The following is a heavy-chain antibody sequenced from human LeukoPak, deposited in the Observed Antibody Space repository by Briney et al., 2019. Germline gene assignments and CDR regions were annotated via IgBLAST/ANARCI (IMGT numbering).Heavy chain of an antibody. V-gene: IGHV3-74*01. CDR2: INSDGSST. D-gene: IGHD2/OR15-2a*01. CDR3: ARDRFASVIDY. J-gene: IGHJ4*02. CDR1: GFTFSSYW. Sequence: GGSLRLSCPASGFTFSSYWMHWVRQAPGKGLVWVSRINSDGSSTSYADSVKGRSTISRDNAKNTLYLQMNSLRAEDTAVYYCARDRFASVIDYWGQGTLVTVSS.